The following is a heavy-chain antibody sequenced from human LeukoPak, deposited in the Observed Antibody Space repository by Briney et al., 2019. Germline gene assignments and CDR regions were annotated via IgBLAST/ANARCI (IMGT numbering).Heavy chain of an antibody. CDR1: GGSISSYS. CDR3: ASGGYSGYAFDY. J-gene: IGHJ4*02. CDR2: IYYNGNT. Sequence: SETLSLTCTVSGGSISSYSWSWIRQPPGKGLEWIGYIYYNGNTNYNPSLKSRVTMSVDTSKNQFSLKLTSVTAADTAVYYCASGGYSGYAFDYWGQGILVTVSS. V-gene: IGHV4-59*01. D-gene: IGHD5-12*01.